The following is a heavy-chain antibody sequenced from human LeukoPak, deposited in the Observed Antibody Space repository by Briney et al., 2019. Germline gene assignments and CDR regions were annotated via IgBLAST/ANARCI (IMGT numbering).Heavy chain of an antibody. J-gene: IGHJ4*02. CDR2: IYYSGST. Sequence: SETLSLTRTVSGGSISSYYWSWIRQPPGKGLEWIGYIYYSGSTNYNPSLKSRVTISVDTSKNQFSLKLSSVTAADTAVYYCARQRIAVADYYFDYWGQGTLVTVSS. D-gene: IGHD6-19*01. CDR3: ARQRIAVADYYFDY. V-gene: IGHV4-59*08. CDR1: GGSISSYY.